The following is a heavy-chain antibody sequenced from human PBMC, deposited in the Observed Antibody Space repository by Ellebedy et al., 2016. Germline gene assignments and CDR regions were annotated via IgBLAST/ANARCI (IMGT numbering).Heavy chain of an antibody. D-gene: IGHD1-26*01. V-gene: IGHV4-39*01. J-gene: IGHJ4*02. CDR2: IYYSGST. CDR3: ARRGRGGSYRMITGPEYEYYFDY. Sequence: SETLSLXXTVSGGSISSSSYYWGWIRQPPGKGLEWIGSIYYSGSTYYNPPLKSRVTISVDTSKNQFSLKLSSVTAADTAVYYCARRGRGGSYRMITGPEYEYYFDYWGQGTLVTVSS. CDR1: GGSISSSSYY.